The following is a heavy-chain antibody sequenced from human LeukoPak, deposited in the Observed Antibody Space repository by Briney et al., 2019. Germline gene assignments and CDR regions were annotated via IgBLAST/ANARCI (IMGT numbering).Heavy chain of an antibody. CDR3: AREYFVGWRGYDY. V-gene: IGHV4-61*02. Sequence: SQTLSLTCTVSGGSIRSGSYYWSWIRQPAGEGLEWIGRIHTSGSNNYNPSLKRRVTMSLDTSKTHFSLNLTPVTAADTAVYYCAREYFVGWRGYDYWVQRTLVTVSS. CDR1: GGSIRSGSYY. J-gene: IGHJ4*02. CDR2: IHTSGSN. D-gene: IGHD5-18*01.